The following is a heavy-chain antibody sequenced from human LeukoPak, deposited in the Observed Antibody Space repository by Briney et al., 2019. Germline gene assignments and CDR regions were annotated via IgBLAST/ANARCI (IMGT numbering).Heavy chain of an antibody. CDR3: ARQRRSSGWPNDY. Sequence: GESLKISCKGPGYSFTSYWIGWVRQMPGKGLEWMGIIYPGDSDTRYSPSFQGQVTISADKSINTAYLHWSSLKASDNAMYYCARQRRSSGWPNDYWGQGTLVTVSS. CDR2: IYPGDSDT. J-gene: IGHJ4*02. CDR1: GYSFTSYW. V-gene: IGHV5-51*01. D-gene: IGHD6-19*01.